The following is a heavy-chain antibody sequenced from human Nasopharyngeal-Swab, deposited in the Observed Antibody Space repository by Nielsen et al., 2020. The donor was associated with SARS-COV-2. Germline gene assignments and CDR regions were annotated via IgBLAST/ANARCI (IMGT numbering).Heavy chain of an antibody. Sequence: GGSLRLSCAASGFSFSTYGMHWVRQSPVKGLEWLTTIWYDGSNKYYADSVEGRFTVSRDNSKNTLFLEMDSLRAEDTALYYCARGSSVHAFDVWGQGTVVTVSS. V-gene: IGHV3-33*01. CDR1: GFSFSTYG. CDR2: IWYDGSNK. CDR3: ARGSSVHAFDV. J-gene: IGHJ3*01. D-gene: IGHD3-10*01.